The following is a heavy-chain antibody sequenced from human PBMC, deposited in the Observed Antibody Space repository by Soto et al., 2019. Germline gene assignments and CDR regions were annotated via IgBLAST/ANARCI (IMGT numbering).Heavy chain of an antibody. CDR2: IDPSDSYT. V-gene: IGHV5-10-1*01. D-gene: IGHD4-4*01. Sequence: PGESLKISCKGSGYSFTSYWISWVRQMPGKGLEWMGRIDPSDSYTNYSTSFQGHVTISADKSISTAYLQWSSLKASDTAMYYCARYPSGGNYDYYYGMDVWGQGTTV. CDR1: GYSFTSYW. J-gene: IGHJ6*02. CDR3: ARYPSGGNYDYYYGMDV.